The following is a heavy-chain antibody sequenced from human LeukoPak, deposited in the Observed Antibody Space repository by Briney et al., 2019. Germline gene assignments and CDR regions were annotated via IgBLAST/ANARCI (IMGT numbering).Heavy chain of an antibody. CDR2: IYQSETA. CDR3: VNSGAVADEAFDI. J-gene: IGHJ3*02. V-gene: IGHV4-38-2*01. D-gene: IGHD5-12*01. Sequence: SETLSLTCAVSGYSISSGYFWGWMRQPPGKGLEWIGSIYQSETAHYNPSLKSRVTISVDTSKNQFSLKLRSVTPEDTAVYYCVNSGAVADEAFDIWGQGTMVTVSS. CDR1: GYSISSGYF.